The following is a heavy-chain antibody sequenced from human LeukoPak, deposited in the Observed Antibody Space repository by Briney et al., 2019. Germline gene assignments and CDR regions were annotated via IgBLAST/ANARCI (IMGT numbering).Heavy chain of an antibody. V-gene: IGHV3-21*01. D-gene: IGHD6-6*01. CDR3: AKVLEQLVPDY. CDR1: GFTFSNYG. Sequence: PGGSLRLSCAASGFTFSNYGMNWVRQAPGKGLEWVSYISSSSSYIYYADSVKGRFTISRGNAKNSLYLQMNSLRAEDTAVYYCAKVLEQLVPDYWGQGTLVTVSS. J-gene: IGHJ4*02. CDR2: ISSSSSYI.